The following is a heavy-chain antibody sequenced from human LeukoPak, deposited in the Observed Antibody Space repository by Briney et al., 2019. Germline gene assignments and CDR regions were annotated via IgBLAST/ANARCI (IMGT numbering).Heavy chain of an antibody. D-gene: IGHD2-15*01. CDR3: AGVGYCSGGSCYRPWFAP. CDR1: GFTFSSYS. V-gene: IGHV3-21*01. CDR2: ISSSSSYI. Sequence: PGGSLRLSCAASGFTFSSYSMNWVRQAPGKGLEWVSSISSSSSYIYYADSVKGRFTISRDNAKNSLYLQMNSLRAEDTAVCYCAGVGYCSGGSCYRPWFAPWAQGTLVTVST. J-gene: IGHJ5*02.